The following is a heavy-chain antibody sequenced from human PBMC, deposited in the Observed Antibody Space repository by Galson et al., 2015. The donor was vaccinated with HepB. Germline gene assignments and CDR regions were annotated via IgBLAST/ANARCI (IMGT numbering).Heavy chain of an antibody. Sequence: SLRLSCAVSGFIFDDYAMHWVRQAPGKGLEWVSGITWNSGNIGYADSVKGRLTISRDNARNSVYLQMNSLRAEDTALYYCAKDIRYSSSSGFDYWGQGTLVTVSS. D-gene: IGHD6-6*01. J-gene: IGHJ4*02. CDR3: AKDIRYSSSSGFDY. V-gene: IGHV3-9*01. CDR1: GFIFDDYA. CDR2: ITWNSGNI.